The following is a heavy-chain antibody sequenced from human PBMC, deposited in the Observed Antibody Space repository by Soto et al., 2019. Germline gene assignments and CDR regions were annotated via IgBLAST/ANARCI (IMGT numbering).Heavy chain of an antibody. CDR3: ARDRPRGRHYYYGMDV. CDR1: GGSISSYY. Sequence: PWETLSLTCTVSGGSISSYYWSWIRQPAGKGLEWIGYIYYSGSTNYNPSLKSRVTISVDTSKNQFSLKLSSVTAADTAVYYCARDRPRGRHYYYGMDVWGQGTTVTVSS. J-gene: IGHJ6*02. CDR2: IYYSGST. D-gene: IGHD5-12*01. V-gene: IGHV4-59*01.